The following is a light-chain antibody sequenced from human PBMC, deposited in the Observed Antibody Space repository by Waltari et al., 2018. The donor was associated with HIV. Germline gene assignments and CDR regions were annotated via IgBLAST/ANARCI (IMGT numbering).Light chain of an antibody. Sequence: QSALTQPRSVSGSPGQSVTISCTGTSSAVGGYNYVSWYQQHPGKAPKVIIYDVNKRPSGVPARFSGSKSGNTASLTISGLQADDEPDYYCSSYAGNYTWVFGGGTKLTVL. J-gene: IGLJ3*02. CDR2: DVN. V-gene: IGLV2-11*01. CDR1: SSAVGGYNY. CDR3: SSYAGNYTWV.